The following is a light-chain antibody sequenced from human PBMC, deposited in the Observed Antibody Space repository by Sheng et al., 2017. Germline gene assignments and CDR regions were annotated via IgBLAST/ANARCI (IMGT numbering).Light chain of an antibody. CDR2: DAS. Sequence: DIQMTQSPSSLSASVGDRVTITCQASQDISNNLNWYQQKPGKAPKLLIYDASNLNTGVPSRFSGSGSGTVFTFTIRSLQPEDVATYHCQHYDDFLITFAKGHDWRLN. CDR3: QHYDDFLIT. V-gene: IGKV1-33*01. J-gene: IGKJ5*01. CDR1: QDISNN.